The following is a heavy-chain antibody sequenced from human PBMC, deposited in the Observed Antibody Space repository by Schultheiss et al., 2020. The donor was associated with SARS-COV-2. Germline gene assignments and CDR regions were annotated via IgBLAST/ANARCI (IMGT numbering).Heavy chain of an antibody. CDR2: IYYSGST. D-gene: IGHD3-10*01. Sequence: SETLSLTCTVSGGSISSYYWSWIRQPPGKGLEWIGYIYYSGSTYYNPSLKSRVTISVDTSKNQFSLKLSSVTAADTAVYYCARDRGEGYYFDYWGQGTLVTVSS. J-gene: IGHJ4*02. CDR3: ARDRGEGYYFDY. V-gene: IGHV4-59*12. CDR1: GGSISSYY.